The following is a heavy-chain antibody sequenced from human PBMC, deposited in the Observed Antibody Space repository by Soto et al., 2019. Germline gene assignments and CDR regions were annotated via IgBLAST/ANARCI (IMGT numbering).Heavy chain of an antibody. Sequence: ASVKVSCKASGYTFTGYYMHWVRQAPGQGLEWMGWISAYNGNTNYAQKLQGRVTMTTDTSTSTAYMELRSLRSDDTAVYYCARDQVAVARYYYYGMDVWGQGTTVTVSS. CDR3: ARDQVAVARYYYYGMDV. V-gene: IGHV1-18*04. CDR2: ISAYNGNT. CDR1: GYTFTGYY. J-gene: IGHJ6*02. D-gene: IGHD6-19*01.